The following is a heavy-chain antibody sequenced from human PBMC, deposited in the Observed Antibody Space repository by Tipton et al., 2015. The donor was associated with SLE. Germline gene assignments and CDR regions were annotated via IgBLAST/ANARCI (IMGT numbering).Heavy chain of an antibody. J-gene: IGHJ4*02. V-gene: IGHV4-34*01. CDR1: GFTFSSYW. D-gene: IGHD4-23*01. Sequence: LSCAASGFTFSSYWMSWVRQAPGKGLEWIGEINHSGSTNYNPSLKSRVTISVDTSKNQFSLKLSSVNAADTAVYYCARHGGYYFDYWGQGTLVTVSS. CDR3: ARHGGYYFDY. CDR2: INHSGST.